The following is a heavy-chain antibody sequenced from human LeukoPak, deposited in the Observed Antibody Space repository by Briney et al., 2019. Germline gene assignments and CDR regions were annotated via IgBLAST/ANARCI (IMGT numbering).Heavy chain of an antibody. CDR2: IRGSGGVT. CDR3: AKLGQLDTEVVY. D-gene: IGHD6-13*01. V-gene: IGHV3-23*01. J-gene: IGHJ4*02. CDR1: GFTFSTYA. Sequence: GGSLRLSCAASGFTFSTYAMSWVRQAPGRGLEWVSGIRGSGGVTDYADSVKGRFTISRDNSKNTLFLQMSSLRVEDTAVYYCAKLGQLDTEVVYWGQGTQVTVSS.